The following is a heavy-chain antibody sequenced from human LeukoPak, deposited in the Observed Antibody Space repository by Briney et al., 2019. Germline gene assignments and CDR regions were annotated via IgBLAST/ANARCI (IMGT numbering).Heavy chain of an antibody. CDR1: GGSISSGGYY. J-gene: IGHJ6*02. CDR2: IYYSGST. Sequence: SETLSLTCTVSGGSISSGGYYWSWIRQHPGKGLEWIGYIYYSGSTYYNPSLKSRATISVDTSKNQFSLKLSSVTAADTAVYYCARGTDYYDAQGYYGMDVWGQGTTVTVSS. CDR3: ARGTDYYDAQGYYGMDV. V-gene: IGHV4-31*03. D-gene: IGHD3-22*01.